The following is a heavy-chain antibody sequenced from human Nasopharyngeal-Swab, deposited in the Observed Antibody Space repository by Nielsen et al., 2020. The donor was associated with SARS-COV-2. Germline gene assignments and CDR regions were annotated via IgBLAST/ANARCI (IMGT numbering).Heavy chain of an antibody. D-gene: IGHD3-10*01. CDR3: ARGGSSLGANLEDP. CDR2: MSPNSGNT. J-gene: IGHJ5*02. Sequence: ASVKVSCKASGYTFINHDINWVRQSTGQGREWMGWMSPNSGNTGYAQKFQGRVTMTRNTSTSTAYLELSSLRSEDTAVYYCARGGSSLGANLEDPWGQGTLVIVSS. V-gene: IGHV1-8*01. CDR1: GYTFINHD.